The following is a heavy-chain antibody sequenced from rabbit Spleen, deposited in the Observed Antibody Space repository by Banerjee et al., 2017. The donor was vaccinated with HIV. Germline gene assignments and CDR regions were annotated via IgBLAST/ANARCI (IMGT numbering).Heavy chain of an antibody. CDR2: INAVTGKA. D-gene: IGHD2-1*01. J-gene: IGHJ4*01. CDR3: VRDQAGDADYGPYYLNL. Sequence: QSLEESGGDLVKPGASLKLSCTASGFSFSNKAVMCWVRQAPGKGLQWIACINAVTGKAVYATWAKGRFTFSKTSSTTVTLQMTTLTAADTATYFCVRDQAGDADYGPYYLNLWGQGTLVTVS. CDR1: GFSFSNKAV. V-gene: IGHV1S40*01.